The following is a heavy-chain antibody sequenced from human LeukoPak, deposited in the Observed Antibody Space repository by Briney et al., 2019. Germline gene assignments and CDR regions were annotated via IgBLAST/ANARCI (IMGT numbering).Heavy chain of an antibody. CDR2: VYPGDSDT. J-gene: IGHJ4*02. CDR3: ARLTEGHHRTPNLDY. Sequence: GESLQISCKGSGYRFTRYWIGWVRQLSGKGLEWMGSVYPGDSDTRYSPSFQGQVTMSADKSINTAYLQWSSLKASDTAMYYCARLTEGHHRTPNLDYWGQGTLVTVSS. V-gene: IGHV5-51*01. CDR1: GYRFTRYW.